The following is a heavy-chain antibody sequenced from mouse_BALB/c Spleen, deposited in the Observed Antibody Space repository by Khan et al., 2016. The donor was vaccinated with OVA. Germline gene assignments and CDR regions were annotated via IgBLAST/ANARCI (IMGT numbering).Heavy chain of an antibody. Sequence: LVESGPELKKPGETVKISCKASGFTFTNYGMYWVKQAPGKGLKWMGWINTYTGEPTYADDFQGRFVFSLETSASTAYLQISNLKNEDMTTYFFTRISADWYSDVWGAGTTVTVSA. CDR3: TRISADWYSDV. J-gene: IGHJ1*01. D-gene: IGHD6-2*01. V-gene: IGHV9-1*02. CDR2: INTYTGEP. CDR1: GFTFTNYG.